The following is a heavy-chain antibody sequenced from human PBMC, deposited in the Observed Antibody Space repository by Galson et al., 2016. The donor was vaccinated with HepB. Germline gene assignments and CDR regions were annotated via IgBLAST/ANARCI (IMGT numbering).Heavy chain of an antibody. CDR2: ITATGGST. CDR3: ARQAYYDSSGYYYPLGY. J-gene: IGHJ4*02. CDR1: GFSFSNYG. Sequence: SLRLSCAASGFSFSNYGMSWVRQAPGKGLEWVSSITATGGSTYIADSVKGRFTISRDNSKNTLYLQMNSLRADDTAVYYCARQAYYDSSGYYYPLGYWGQGTLVTVSS. V-gene: IGHV3-23*01. D-gene: IGHD3-22*01.